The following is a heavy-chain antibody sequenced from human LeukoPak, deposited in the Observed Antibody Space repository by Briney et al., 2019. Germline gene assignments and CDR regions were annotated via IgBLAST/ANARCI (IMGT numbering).Heavy chain of an antibody. CDR1: GFTFKNYA. CDR2: ISSSGDSS. Sequence: GGSLRLSCAASGFTFKNYAMSWVRQAPGKGLEWVSAISSSGDSSYYADSVKGRFTISRDNGQSIMYLQMNSLRVEDTAVYYCAKDPPWATMVRGVIKSNWFDPWGQGTLVTVSS. D-gene: IGHD3-10*01. V-gene: IGHV3-23*01. CDR3: AKDPPWATMVRGVIKSNWFDP. J-gene: IGHJ5*02.